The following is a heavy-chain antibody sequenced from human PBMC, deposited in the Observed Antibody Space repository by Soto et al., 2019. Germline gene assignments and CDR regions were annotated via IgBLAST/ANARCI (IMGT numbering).Heavy chain of an antibody. CDR1: GYSFTSYW. D-gene: IGHD3-22*01. CDR3: ARRSYYFDSSGYYYDGAFDI. Sequence: GESLKISCKGSGYSFTSYWIGWVRQMPGKGLKWMGIIYPGDSDTRYSPSFQGQVTISADKSISTAYLQWSSLKASDTAMYYCARRSYYFDSSGYYYDGAFDIWGQGTMVTVSS. J-gene: IGHJ3*02. V-gene: IGHV5-51*01. CDR2: IYPGDSDT.